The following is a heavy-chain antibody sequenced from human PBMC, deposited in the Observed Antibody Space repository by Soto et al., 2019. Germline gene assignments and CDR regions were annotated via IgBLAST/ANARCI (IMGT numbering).Heavy chain of an antibody. J-gene: IGHJ4*02. CDR3: AKGGTAYCSGGTCYHPFDY. V-gene: IGHV3-74*01. Sequence: EVQLVESGGGLVQPGGSLRLSCAASGFTFSSYWMHWVRQAPGKGLVWVSRINSDGSSTSYADSVKGRFTISRDNAKSTLFVQMNSLEAEDTAVYYCAKGGTAYCSGGTCYHPFDYWGQGTLVTVSS. CDR1: GFTFSSYW. CDR2: INSDGSST. D-gene: IGHD2-15*01.